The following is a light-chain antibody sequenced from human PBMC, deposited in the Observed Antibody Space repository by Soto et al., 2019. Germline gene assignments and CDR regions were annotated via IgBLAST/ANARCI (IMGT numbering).Light chain of an antibody. J-gene: IGLJ1*01. CDR1: SSNIGAGYD. Sequence: QSVLTQPPSVSGAPGQRVTISCTGSSSNIGAGYDVHWYQQLPGTAPKLLIYGNNNRPSGVPDRFSGSKSGTSASLAITGPQADDEADYYCQSYDSSVTLRVFGTGTKLTVL. CDR3: QSYDSSVTLRV. V-gene: IGLV1-40*01. CDR2: GNN.